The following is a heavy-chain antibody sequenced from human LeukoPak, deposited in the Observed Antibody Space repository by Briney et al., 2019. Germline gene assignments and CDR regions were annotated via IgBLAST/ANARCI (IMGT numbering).Heavy chain of an antibody. D-gene: IGHD4-17*01. CDR1: GYTFTRYD. CDR3: ARTPTTVTTMSE. V-gene: IGHV1-8*03. Sequence: ASVKVSCKASGYTFTRYDINWVRQATGQGREWMGWMNPNSGNTGYAQKFQGRVTITRNTSISTAYMELSSLRSEDTAVYYCARTPTTVTTMSEWGQGTLVTVSS. J-gene: IGHJ4*02. CDR2: MNPNSGNT.